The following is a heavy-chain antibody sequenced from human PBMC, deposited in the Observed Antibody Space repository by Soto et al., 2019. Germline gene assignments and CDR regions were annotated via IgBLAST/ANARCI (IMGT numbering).Heavy chain of an antibody. V-gene: IGHV1-69*12. CDR3: ARGGSSSDY. CDR2: IIPSTGST. J-gene: IGHJ4*02. CDR1: GGTFSTYA. Sequence: QVQLVQSGAEVKKPGSSVKVSCKAFGGTFSTYAVSWVRQAPGQGLEWVGGIIPSTGSTNQAQKFQGRVTITADESTRTVYMELTSLRSDDTAVYYCARGGSSSDYWGQGTLVTVSS. D-gene: IGHD6-13*01.